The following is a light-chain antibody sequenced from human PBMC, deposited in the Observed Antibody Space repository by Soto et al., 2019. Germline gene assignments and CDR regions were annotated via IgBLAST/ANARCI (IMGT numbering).Light chain of an antibody. CDR2: KAS. CDR1: QSISSW. Sequence: DIQMTQSPATVSASVGDRVTITCRASQSISSWLAWYQQKPGKAPKLLIYKASTLESGVPSNFSGSGSGTEFTLSISSLQPEDFATYYCQQYNSYPWTFGQGTKV. V-gene: IGKV1-5*03. CDR3: QQYNSYPWT. J-gene: IGKJ1*01.